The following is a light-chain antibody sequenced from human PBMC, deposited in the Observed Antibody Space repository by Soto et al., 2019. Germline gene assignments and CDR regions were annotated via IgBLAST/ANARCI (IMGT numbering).Light chain of an antibody. CDR3: QQYQNWPPMYA. CDR2: AAS. V-gene: IGKV3-15*01. J-gene: IGKJ2*01. Sequence: EIVMTQSPATLSVSPGERVILSCRASECISSNLAWYQHVPGQAPRLLMYAASTRATDVPARFSGSGSGTEFTLTISSLQSEDFAVYFCQQYQNWPPMYAFCQGTKLHIK. CDR1: ECISSN.